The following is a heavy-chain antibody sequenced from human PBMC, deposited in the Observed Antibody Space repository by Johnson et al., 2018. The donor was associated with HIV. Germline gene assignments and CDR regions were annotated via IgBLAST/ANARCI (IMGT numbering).Heavy chain of an antibody. CDR3: ATDHGGSYDAFHI. Sequence: QVQLVESGGGVVQPGGSLRLSCAASGFTFSSYAFHWVRQAPGKGLEWVALVLYDGRKKYYADSVKGRFTISRDYSKNTLYLQMNSLRGEDTAVYYCATDHGGSYDAFHIWGQGTMVTVSS. J-gene: IGHJ3*02. CDR1: GFTFSSYA. CDR2: VLYDGRKK. D-gene: IGHD1-26*01. V-gene: IGHV3-30*02.